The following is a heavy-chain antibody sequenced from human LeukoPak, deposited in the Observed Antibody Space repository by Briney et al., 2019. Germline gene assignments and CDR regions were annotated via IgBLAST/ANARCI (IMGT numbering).Heavy chain of an antibody. CDR1: EYTFTAYF. CDR3: ARLSIHYGSSRRPFAFDV. J-gene: IGHJ3*01. D-gene: IGHD3-22*01. Sequence: ASVRVSCKTSEYTFTAYFVHWVRQAPGQGLEWMGWINPNTGETTYAHKFQGRVTMTRDTSINTAYMEVSGLRSDDTAVYYCARLSIHYGSSRRPFAFDVWGQGTMVTVSP. CDR2: INPNTGET. V-gene: IGHV1-2*07.